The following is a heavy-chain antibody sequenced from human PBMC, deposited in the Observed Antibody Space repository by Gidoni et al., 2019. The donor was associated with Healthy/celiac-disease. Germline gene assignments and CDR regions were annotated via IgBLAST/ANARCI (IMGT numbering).Heavy chain of an antibody. V-gene: IGHV3-9*01. Sequence: EVQLVESGGGLVQPGRSLRRSCAASGFTFDDYAMHWVRQAPGKGLEWVSGISWNSGSIGYADSVKGRFTISRDNAKNSLYLQMNSLRAEDTALYYCAKAQAPLIAAGENAFDIWGQGTMVTVSS. CDR3: AKAQAPLIAAGENAFDI. CDR2: ISWNSGSI. J-gene: IGHJ3*02. D-gene: IGHD6-13*01. CDR1: GFTFDDYA.